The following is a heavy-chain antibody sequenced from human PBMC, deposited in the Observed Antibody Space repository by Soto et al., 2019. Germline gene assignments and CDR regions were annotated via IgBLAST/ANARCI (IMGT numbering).Heavy chain of an antibody. J-gene: IGHJ4*02. V-gene: IGHV4-59*08. CDR1: GGSVSSYY. D-gene: IGHD4-4*01. CDR3: ARHSNRNYGLYYFDY. CDR2: IYYSGST. Sequence: SETLSLTCTVSGGSVSSYYWSWIRQSPGKGLDWIGYIYYSGSTKYKPSLKSRVTISVDTSKNQFSLKVSSATAADTAVYYYARHSNRNYGLYYFDYWGLGALVTVSS.